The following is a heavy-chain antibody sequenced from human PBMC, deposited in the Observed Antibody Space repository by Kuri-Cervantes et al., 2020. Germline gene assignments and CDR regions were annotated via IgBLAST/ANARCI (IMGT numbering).Heavy chain of an antibody. CDR1: GGSISSYY. CDR2: IYTSGST. J-gene: IGHJ6*03. D-gene: IGHD3-16*01. Sequence: GSLRLSCTVSGGSISSYYWSWIRQPAGKGLEWIGRIYTSGSTNYNPSLKSRVTISVDTSKNQFSLKLSSVTAADTAVYYCARGGYDYVWGSYHTGYYYYYMDVWGKGTTVTVSS. CDR3: ARGGYDYVWGSYHTGYYYYYMDV. V-gene: IGHV4-4*07.